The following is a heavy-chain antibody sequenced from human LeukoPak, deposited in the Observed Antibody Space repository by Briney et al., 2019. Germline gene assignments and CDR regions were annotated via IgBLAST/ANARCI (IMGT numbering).Heavy chain of an antibody. CDR3: ARAQQGLWVWFDS. CDR2: IYGRGGAS. CDR1: GFIFGSYV. D-gene: IGHD6-13*01. V-gene: IGHV3-23*01. Sequence: GGSLRLSCVASGFIFGSYVMGWVRQAPGKGLEWVSAIYGRGGASYYADSVKGRFTISRDDSKNTLYLQMNSLRADDTAVYYCARAQQGLWVWFDSWGQGTLVTVSS. J-gene: IGHJ5*01.